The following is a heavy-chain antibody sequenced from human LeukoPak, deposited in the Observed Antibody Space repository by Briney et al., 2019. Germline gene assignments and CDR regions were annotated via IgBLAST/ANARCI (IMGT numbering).Heavy chain of an antibody. J-gene: IGHJ4*02. D-gene: IGHD3-3*02. CDR1: GFTFRSYE. V-gene: IGHV3-48*03. CDR2: ISNSGSTL. Sequence: GGSLRLSCAASGFTFRSYEMNWVRQAPGKGLGWVSYISNSGSTLYYTDSVKGRFTISRDNAKNSVYLQLNSLRADDTAVYYCARADMALVPVFDYWGQGTLVTVSS. CDR3: ARADMALVPVFDY.